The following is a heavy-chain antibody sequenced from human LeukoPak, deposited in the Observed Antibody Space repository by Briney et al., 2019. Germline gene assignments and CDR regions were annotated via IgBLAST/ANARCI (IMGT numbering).Heavy chain of an antibody. D-gene: IGHD1-26*01. Sequence: GASVKVSCKASGYTFSSYGISWVRQAPGQGLEWMGWISAYNGHTNYAQKFQGRVTMTRDTSTSTVYMELSSLRSEDTAVYYCARDIATTRAFDIWGQGTMVTVSS. CDR2: ISAYNGHT. CDR1: GYTFSSYG. V-gene: IGHV1-18*01. J-gene: IGHJ3*02. CDR3: ARDIATTRAFDI.